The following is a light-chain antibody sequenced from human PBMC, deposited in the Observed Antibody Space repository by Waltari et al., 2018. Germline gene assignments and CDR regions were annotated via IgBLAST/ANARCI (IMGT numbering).Light chain of an antibody. CDR1: QSINSY. CDR3: QQGYTTPLT. J-gene: IGKJ4*01. V-gene: IGKV1-39*01. Sequence: DIQMTQSPSSLSASIGDRITITCRASQSINSYLSWYQQKPGKAPKLLINGASNLQSGVPSRFSGRGSGTDFTLSISNLQPEDFATYFCQQGYTTPLTFRGGTKVEIK. CDR2: GAS.